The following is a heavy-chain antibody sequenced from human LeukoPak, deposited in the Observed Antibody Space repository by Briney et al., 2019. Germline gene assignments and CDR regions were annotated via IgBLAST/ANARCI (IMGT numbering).Heavy chain of an antibody. CDR1: GFTFPNAR. D-gene: IGHD3-10*01. CDR3: TTDPGTGVRGY. V-gene: IGHV3-15*01. J-gene: IGHJ4*02. Sequence: GGSLRLSCAASGFTFPNARVNWVRQAPGKGLEWVGHIKSKGNGGTIDYAAPVKGRFTISGDDSKNTVYLQMNSLEIEDTAVYFCTTDPGTGVRGYWGQGTLVTVSS. CDR2: IKSKGNGGTI.